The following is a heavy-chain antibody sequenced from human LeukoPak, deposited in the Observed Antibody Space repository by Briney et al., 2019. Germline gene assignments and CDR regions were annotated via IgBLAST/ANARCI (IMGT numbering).Heavy chain of an antibody. CDR1: GGSISYYC. Sequence: SETLSLTCTVSGGSISYYCWNWIRQTPGKGLEWIGCIYYSGSTNYNPSLKSRVTLSVDTSKNQFSLNLTSVTAADTAVYYCARGAYCSSTSCYTLQYYYYYYRDVWGKGTTVTVSS. CDR2: IYYSGST. CDR3: ARGAYCSSTSCYTLQYYYYYYRDV. D-gene: IGHD2-2*02. J-gene: IGHJ6*03. V-gene: IGHV4-59*01.